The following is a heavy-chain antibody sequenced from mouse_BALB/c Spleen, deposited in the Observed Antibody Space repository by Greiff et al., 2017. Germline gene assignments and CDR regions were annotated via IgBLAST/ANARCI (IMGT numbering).Heavy chain of an antibody. CDR3: VRSYYYAMDY. CDR1: GFTFNTYA. Sequence: EVQVVESGGGLVQPKGSLKLSCAASGFTFNTYAMNWVRQAPGKGLEWVARIRSKSNNYATYYADSVKDRFTISRDDSQSMLYLQMNNLKTEDTAMYYCVRSYYYAMDYWGQGTSVTVSS. J-gene: IGHJ4*01. CDR2: IRSKSNNYAT. D-gene: IGHD1-1*01. V-gene: IGHV10-1*02.